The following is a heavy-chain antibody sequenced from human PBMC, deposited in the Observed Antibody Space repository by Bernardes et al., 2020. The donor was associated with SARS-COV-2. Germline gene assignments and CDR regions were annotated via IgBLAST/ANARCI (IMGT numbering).Heavy chain of an antibody. V-gene: IGHV3-30*14. CDR1: GFKFGVHA. CDR2: ISYDGGEK. D-gene: IGHD1-26*01. J-gene: IGHJ6*02. CDR3: AREGSSSFGMDV. Sequence: GGSLRLSCVASGFKFGVHAIHWVRQAPGKGLEWVAVISYDGGEKLYADSVKGRFTLSRDNSKNTLYLQMNSLRGEDTAVYYCAREGSSSFGMDVWGQGTTVTVSS.